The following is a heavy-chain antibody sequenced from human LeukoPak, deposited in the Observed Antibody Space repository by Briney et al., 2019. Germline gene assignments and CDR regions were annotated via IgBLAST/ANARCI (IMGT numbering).Heavy chain of an antibody. CDR1: GFSVSSNY. J-gene: IGHJ3*02. V-gene: IGHV3-53*05. Sequence: GSLRLSCAASGFSVSSNYMSWVRQAPGKGLEWVSVIYNGGSTYYADSVKGRFTISRDDSKNTLYLQMNSLRAEDTAVYYCARDRITIFGVVIVNEAFDIWGQGTMVTVSS. D-gene: IGHD3-3*01. CDR2: IYNGGST. CDR3: ARDRITIFGVVIVNEAFDI.